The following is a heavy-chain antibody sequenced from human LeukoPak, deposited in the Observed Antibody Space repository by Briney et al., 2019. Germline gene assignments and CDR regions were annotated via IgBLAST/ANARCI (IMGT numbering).Heavy chain of an antibody. CDR1: GFTFSSYW. Sequence: GGSLRLSCAASGFTFSSYWMSWVRQAPGKGLEWVANIKQDGSEKYYVDSVKGRFTISRDNDKKSVYMQMTSLRAEDTAVYYCARYDRYFDSPPYYFDYWGQGTLVTVSS. CDR2: IKQDGSEK. CDR3: ARYDRYFDSPPYYFDY. J-gene: IGHJ4*02. D-gene: IGHD3-9*01. V-gene: IGHV3-7*01.